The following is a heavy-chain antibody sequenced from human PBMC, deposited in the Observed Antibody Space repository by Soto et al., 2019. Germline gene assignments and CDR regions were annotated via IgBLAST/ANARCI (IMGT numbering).Heavy chain of an antibody. Sequence: SVKVSCKASGGTFSSYAISWVRQAPGQGLAWMGGIIPIFGTANYAQKFQGRVTITADESTSTAYMELSSLRSEDTAVYYCARDGEYCISTSCYASDYWGQGTLVTVSS. D-gene: IGHD2-2*01. CDR3: ARDGEYCISTSCYASDY. J-gene: IGHJ4*02. V-gene: IGHV1-69*13. CDR2: IIPIFGTA. CDR1: GGTFSSYA.